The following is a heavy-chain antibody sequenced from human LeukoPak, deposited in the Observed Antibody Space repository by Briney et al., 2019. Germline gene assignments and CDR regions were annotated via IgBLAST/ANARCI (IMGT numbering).Heavy chain of an antibody. CDR3: ARGGRGKEAFDI. V-gene: IGHV3-53*01. J-gene: IGHJ3*02. Sequence: PGGSLRLSCAASGFTVSSNYMSWVRQAPGKGLEWVSVIYTSGGTDYADSVKGRFTISSDNSKNTLSLQMNSLRAEDAAVYYCARGGRGKEAFDIWGQGTMVTVSS. CDR1: GFTVSSNY. CDR2: IYTSGGT.